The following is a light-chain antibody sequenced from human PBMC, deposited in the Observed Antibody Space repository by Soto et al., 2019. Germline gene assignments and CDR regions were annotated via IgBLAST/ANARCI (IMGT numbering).Light chain of an antibody. CDR1: QSVSSSY. V-gene: IGKV3-20*01. CDR2: GAS. J-gene: IGKJ5*01. Sequence: IVLTQSPGTLSLSPGERATLSCRASQSVSSSYLAWYQQTPGQAPRLLIYGASSRATGIPDRFSGSGSGTDFTLTISRLEPEDFAVYYCQQYGSSTITFGQGTRLEIK. CDR3: QQYGSSTIT.